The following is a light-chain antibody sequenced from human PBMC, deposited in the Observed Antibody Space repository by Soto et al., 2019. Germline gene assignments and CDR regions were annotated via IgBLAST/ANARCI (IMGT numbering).Light chain of an antibody. CDR2: DAS. J-gene: IGKJ2*01. CDR1: QSVSSSY. V-gene: IGKV3-20*01. CDR3: YQFGTSFPYT. Sequence: EIVLTQSPGTLSLSPGERATLTCRASQSVSSSYLAWYQQKPGQAPRLLMYDASSRATGIPDRFSGSGSGTDFTLTISILEPEDFSVYYFYQFGTSFPYTFGQGTKLDIK.